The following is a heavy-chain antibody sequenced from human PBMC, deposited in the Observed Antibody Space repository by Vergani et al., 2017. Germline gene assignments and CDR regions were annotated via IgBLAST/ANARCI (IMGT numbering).Heavy chain of an antibody. J-gene: IGHJ3*02. CDR2: IRSKANIYAT. CDR1: GFTFSGST. CDR3: AILLTQGTGGYDSSGNGAFDI. D-gene: IGHD3-22*01. Sequence: EVQLVESGGDLVQPGGSLKLSCAASGFTFSGSTMHWVRQASGTGLEWVGRIRSKANIYATAYAASVKGRFTISRDDSENTAYLQMNSLRAEDTAVYYCAILLTQGTGGYDSSGNGAFDIWGQGTMVTVSS. V-gene: IGHV3-73*02.